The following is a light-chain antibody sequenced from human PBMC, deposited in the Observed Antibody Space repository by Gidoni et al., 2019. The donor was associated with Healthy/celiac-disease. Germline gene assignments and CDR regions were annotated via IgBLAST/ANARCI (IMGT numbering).Light chain of an antibody. Sequence: EIVLTQSPATLSFSPGERATLSCRASQSVISCLAWYQKKPGQAPRLVIYDASNMATGISARFSGSGSGIDFTLTISSLEPEDFAVYYCQQRSNWPTFGPGTKVDIK. CDR1: QSVISC. CDR3: QQRSNWPT. J-gene: IGKJ3*01. CDR2: DAS. V-gene: IGKV3-11*01.